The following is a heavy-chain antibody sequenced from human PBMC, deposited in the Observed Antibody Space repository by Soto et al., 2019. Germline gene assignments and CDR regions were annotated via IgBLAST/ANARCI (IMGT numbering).Heavy chain of an antibody. Sequence: QITLKESGPTLVKPTQTLTLTCTLSGFSLNTGGGGVVWIRQPPGKALEWLALIYWNDDKRYSPSLKSRRTITKDPSRNQVVLTMTNMDPVDTATYYCARRPNWGMEGLGAWGQGTTVTVSS. CDR3: ARRPNWGMEGLGA. J-gene: IGHJ6*02. V-gene: IGHV2-5*01. D-gene: IGHD7-27*01. CDR2: IYWNDDK. CDR1: GFSLNTGGGG.